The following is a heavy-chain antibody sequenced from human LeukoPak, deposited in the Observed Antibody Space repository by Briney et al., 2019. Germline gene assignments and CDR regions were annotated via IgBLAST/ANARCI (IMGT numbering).Heavy chain of an antibody. CDR2: IYYSGST. CDR3: ARVTGYVIEDYFDY. V-gene: IGHV4-59*01. Sequence: SETLSLTCTVSGGSISSYYWSWIRQPPGKGLEWIGYIYYSGSTNYNPSLKRRVTISVDTSKNQFSLKLSSVTAADTAMYYCARVTGYVIEDYFDYWGQGTLVTVSS. J-gene: IGHJ4*02. D-gene: IGHD3-22*01. CDR1: GGSISSYY.